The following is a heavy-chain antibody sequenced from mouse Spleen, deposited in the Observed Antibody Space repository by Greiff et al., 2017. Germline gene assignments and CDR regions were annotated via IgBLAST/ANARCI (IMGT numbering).Heavy chain of an antibody. CDR3: TTAYYGNYYYFDY. CDR1: GFNIKDDY. CDR2: IDPENGDT. D-gene: IGHD2-10*01. Sequence: EVQLQQSGAELVRPGASVKLSCTASGFNIKDDYMHWVKQRPEQGLEWIGWIDPENGDTEYASKFQGKATITADTSSNTAYLQLSSLTSEDTAVYYCTTAYYGNYYYFDYWGQGTTLTVSS. V-gene: IGHV14-4*01. J-gene: IGHJ2*01.